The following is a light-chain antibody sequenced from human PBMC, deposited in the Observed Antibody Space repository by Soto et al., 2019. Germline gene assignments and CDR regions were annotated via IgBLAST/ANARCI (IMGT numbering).Light chain of an antibody. CDR1: QGISSW. CDR2: TVS. V-gene: IGKV1-12*01. J-gene: IGKJ4*01. Sequence: DIHMTQSPSSVSASVGDRVTITCRASQGISSWLAWYQQEPGKAPKLLIYTVSRLQSGAPSRFSGSGSGKDFTPTISSLQPEDFANDYCQQPNSFPLTFGGGTKVEIK. CDR3: QQPNSFPLT.